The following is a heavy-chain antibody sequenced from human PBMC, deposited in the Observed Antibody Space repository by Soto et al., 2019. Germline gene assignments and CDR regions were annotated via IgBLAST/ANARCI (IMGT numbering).Heavy chain of an antibody. J-gene: IGHJ6*02. V-gene: IGHV1-69*01. CDR3: ARDKKIVVVPAAIGDYYYGMDV. Sequence: QVQLVQSGAEVKKPGSSVKVSCKASGGTFSSYAISWVRQAPGQGLEWMGGIIPIFGTANYAQKFQGRVTITADESTSTAYMELSSLRSEDTAVYYCARDKKIVVVPAAIGDYYYGMDVWGQGTTVTVSS. CDR1: GGTFSSYA. CDR2: IIPIFGTA. D-gene: IGHD2-2*02.